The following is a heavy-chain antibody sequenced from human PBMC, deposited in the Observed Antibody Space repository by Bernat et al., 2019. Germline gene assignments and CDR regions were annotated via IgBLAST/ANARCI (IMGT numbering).Heavy chain of an antibody. V-gene: IGHV4-39*01. J-gene: IGHJ4*02. CDR1: GGSISSYY. D-gene: IGHD4/OR15-4a*01. CDR2: IYYSGST. CDR3: ARRSLTMDNYFDY. Sequence: QVQLQESGPGLVKPSETLSLTCTVSGGSISSYYWGWIRQPPGKGLEWIVSIYYSGSTYYNLSLKSRVTISVDTSKNQFSLKLSSVTAADTAVYYCARRSLTMDNYFDYWGQGTLVTVSS.